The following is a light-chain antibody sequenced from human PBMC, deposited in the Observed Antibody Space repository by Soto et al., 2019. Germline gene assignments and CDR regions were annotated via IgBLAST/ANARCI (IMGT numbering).Light chain of an antibody. CDR3: GSYTGYISV. CDR2: EVS. CDR1: NGDVGGYKF. Sequence: QSVLTQAASVSGSPEQSINIYCTATNGDVGGYKFVSWYQQHPGKAPKLMIYEVSNRPSGVSSRFSGSKTGNTASLTISGLQAEVEADDFYGSYTGYISVFGNG. J-gene: IGLJ1*01. V-gene: IGLV2-14*01.